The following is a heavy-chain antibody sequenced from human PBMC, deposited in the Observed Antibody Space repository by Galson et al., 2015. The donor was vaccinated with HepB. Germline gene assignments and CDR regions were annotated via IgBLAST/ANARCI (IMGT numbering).Heavy chain of an antibody. CDR2: INPNSGGT. D-gene: IGHD2-2*01. CDR1: GYTFTGYY. CDR3: ARGRTAAITYYYYYYYMDV. J-gene: IGHJ6*03. Sequence: SVKVSCKASGYTFTGYYMHWVRQAPGQGLEWMGWINPNSGGTNYAQKFQGRVTMTRDTSISTAYMELSRLRSDDTAVYYCARGRTAAITYYYYYYYMDVWGKGTTVTVSS. V-gene: IGHV1-2*02.